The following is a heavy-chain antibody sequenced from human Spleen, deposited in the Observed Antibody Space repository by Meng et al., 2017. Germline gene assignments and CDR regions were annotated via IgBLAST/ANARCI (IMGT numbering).Heavy chain of an antibody. CDR3: ARGSRGYSYGAGGNYYYYGMDV. CDR1: GGSISSSNW. J-gene: IGHJ6*02. CDR2: IYHSGST. Sequence: GSLRLSCAVSGGSISSSNWWSWVRQPPGKGLEWIGEIYHSGSTNYNPSLKSRVTISVDKSKNQFSLKLSSVTAADTAVYYCARGSRGYSYGAGGNYYYYGMDVWGQGTTVPS. V-gene: IGHV4-4*02. D-gene: IGHD5-18*01.